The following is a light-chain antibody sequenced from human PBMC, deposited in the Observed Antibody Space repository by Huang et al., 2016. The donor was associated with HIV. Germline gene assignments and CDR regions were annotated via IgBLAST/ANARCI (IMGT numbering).Light chain of an antibody. CDR1: QSINSY. CDR3: QQSYNTPLT. CDR2: ASS. J-gene: IGKJ4*01. Sequence: DIQMTQSPSSLSASVGDRVTITCRASQSINSYLNWYQQKPGKAHKFLIYASSSLQSWGPSRFRGSGSGTDFTLTIDSLQPEDFAIYYCQQSYNTPLTFGGGTRLEIK. V-gene: IGKV1-39*01.